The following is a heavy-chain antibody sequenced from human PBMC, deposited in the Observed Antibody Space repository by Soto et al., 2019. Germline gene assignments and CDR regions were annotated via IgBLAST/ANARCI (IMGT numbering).Heavy chain of an antibody. CDR3: ARVRSGWGIDY. D-gene: IGHD6-19*01. V-gene: IGHV4-30-2*01. Sequence: QLQLQESGSGLVKPSQTLSLTCAVSGGSISSGGYSWSWIRQPPGKGLEYIGYIYHSGSTYYNPSLKSRVTISVDRSKNQFSLKLSSVAAADTAVYYCARVRSGWGIDYWGQGTLVTVSS. CDR1: GGSISSGGYS. CDR2: IYHSGST. J-gene: IGHJ4*02.